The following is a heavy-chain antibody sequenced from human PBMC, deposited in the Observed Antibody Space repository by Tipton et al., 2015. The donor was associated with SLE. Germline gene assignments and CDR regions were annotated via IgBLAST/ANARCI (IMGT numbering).Heavy chain of an antibody. J-gene: IGHJ3*02. V-gene: IGHV4-61*01. CDR2: IYYSGST. Sequence: TLSLTCTVSGGSVSSGSYYWSWIRQPPGKGLEWIGYIYYSGSTNYNPSLKSRVTISVDTSKNQFSLKLSSVTAADTAVYYCARHRREHYTSSSSAFDIWGQGTMVTVSS. CDR1: GGSVSSGSYY. CDR3: ARHRREHYTSSSSAFDI. D-gene: IGHD6-6*01.